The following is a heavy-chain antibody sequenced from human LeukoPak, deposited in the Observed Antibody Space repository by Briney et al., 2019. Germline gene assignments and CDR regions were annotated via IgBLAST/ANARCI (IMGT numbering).Heavy chain of an antibody. Sequence: GESLKISCKGSGYSFTSHWIGWVRQMPGKGLEWMGIIYPGDSDTRYSPSFQGQVTISADKSISTAYLQWSSLKASDTAMYYCARQQGYYYDSSGYRPNYYYMDVWGKGTTVTISS. J-gene: IGHJ6*03. CDR3: ARQQGYYYDSSGYRPNYYYMDV. D-gene: IGHD3-22*01. V-gene: IGHV5-51*01. CDR1: GYSFTSHW. CDR2: IYPGDSDT.